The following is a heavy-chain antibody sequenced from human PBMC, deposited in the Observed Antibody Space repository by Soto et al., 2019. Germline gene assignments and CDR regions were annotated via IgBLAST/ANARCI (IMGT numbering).Heavy chain of an antibody. Sequence: GGSLRLSCAASGCTVSSFWMSWFRLAPGKGLGWVGFIRSKACGVTNDYPAFVKGRFAIARDESKSTAFQQMTSVTAEDTVVYFCAKYTSTSRYSFLGMDVWGHGTTVTVSS. CDR1: GCTVSSFW. V-gene: IGHV3-49*03. D-gene: IGHD2-15*01. CDR3: AKYTSTSRYSFLGMDV. J-gene: IGHJ6*02. CDR2: IRSKACGVTN.